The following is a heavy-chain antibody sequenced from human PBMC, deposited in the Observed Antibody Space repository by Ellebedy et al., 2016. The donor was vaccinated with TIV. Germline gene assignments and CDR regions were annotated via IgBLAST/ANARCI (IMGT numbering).Heavy chain of an antibody. CDR3: VRTWRGRFGELLAPLGPGMDV. J-gene: IGHJ6*02. D-gene: IGHD3-10*01. CDR2: ISPGTDNT. Sequence: AASVKVSCKASGYTFINFGVSWVRQAPGQGLEWVGWISPGTDNTDYAQIVQGRVTMTTDTSTTTAYLELRSLRLDDTATYYCVRTWRGRFGELLAPLGPGMDVWGQGTTVIVTS. CDR1: GYTFINFG. V-gene: IGHV1-18*01.